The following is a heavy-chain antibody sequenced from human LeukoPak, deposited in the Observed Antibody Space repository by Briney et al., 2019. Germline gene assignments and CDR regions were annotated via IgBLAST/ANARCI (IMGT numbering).Heavy chain of an antibody. Sequence: GASLTLSFKGSGYSFSNYWIAWVRQMTGKGLEWMGIIHPGDSDTRYIPSFQGQVTISGDKSISTAYLQWSSLKASDTAMYYCARYDYGGNSGFNYWGQGTQVTVSS. CDR1: GYSFSNYW. V-gene: IGHV5-51*01. CDR2: IHPGDSDT. CDR3: ARYDYGGNSGFNY. J-gene: IGHJ4*02. D-gene: IGHD4-23*01.